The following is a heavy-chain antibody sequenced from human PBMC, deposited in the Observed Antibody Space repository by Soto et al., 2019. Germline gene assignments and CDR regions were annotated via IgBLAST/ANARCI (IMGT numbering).Heavy chain of an antibody. D-gene: IGHD7-27*01. V-gene: IGHV4-31*03. Sequence: QVQLQESGPGLVKPSQTLSLTCSVSGDSIRGGGHYWNWILQFPGKVLEWIGYVYHSGSTHYNPSLRGRLTISIYKSKNQFSLRLISVTAADAALYYCARDTGLAPTVWGYWGHGTQVTVSS. CDR2: VYHSGST. CDR3: ARDTGLAPTVWGY. CDR1: GDSIRGGGHY. J-gene: IGHJ4*03.